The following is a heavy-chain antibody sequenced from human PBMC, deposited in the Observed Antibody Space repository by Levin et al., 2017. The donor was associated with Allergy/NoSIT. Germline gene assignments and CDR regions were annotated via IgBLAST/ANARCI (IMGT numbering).Heavy chain of an antibody. CDR2: IASYGDER. CDR3: AAAYYGETSGFDY. D-gene: IGHD4-17*01. CDR1: GFTFRSYS. V-gene: IGHV3-23*01. J-gene: IGHJ4*02. Sequence: GGSLRLSCATSGFTFRSYSMSWVRQAPGKGLEWVAGIASYGDERYYADSVKGRFTISRDVSENTLFLQMTSLTAEDTALDYCAAAYYGETSGFDYWGQGTQVKVSS.